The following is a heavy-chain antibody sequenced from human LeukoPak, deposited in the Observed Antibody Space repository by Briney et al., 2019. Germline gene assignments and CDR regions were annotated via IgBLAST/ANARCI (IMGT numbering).Heavy chain of an antibody. J-gene: IGHJ6*04. D-gene: IGHD3-10*02. Sequence: GGSLRLSCSDSGFAFSSYEMNWVRQAPGKGLEWVSYISSSGSTIYYADSVKGRFTISRDNAKNSLYLQMNSLRAEDTAVYYCAELGITMIGGVWGKGTTVTISS. CDR3: AELGITMIGGV. V-gene: IGHV3-48*03. CDR1: GFAFSSYE. CDR2: ISSSGSTI.